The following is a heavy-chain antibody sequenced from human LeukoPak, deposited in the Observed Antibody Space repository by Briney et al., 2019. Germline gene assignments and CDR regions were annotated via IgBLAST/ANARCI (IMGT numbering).Heavy chain of an antibody. D-gene: IGHD3-22*01. CDR2: INNDGSST. CDR1: GFTFSSYW. CDR3: ARSPYDSSGSWLSDAFDI. V-gene: IGHV3-74*01. Sequence: GGSLRLSCAASGFTFSSYWMHWVRQAPGKALVWVSRINNDGSSTSYADSVKGRFTISRDNAKNTLYLQMNSLRAEDTAVYYCARSPYDSSGSWLSDAFDIWGQGTMVTVSS. J-gene: IGHJ3*02.